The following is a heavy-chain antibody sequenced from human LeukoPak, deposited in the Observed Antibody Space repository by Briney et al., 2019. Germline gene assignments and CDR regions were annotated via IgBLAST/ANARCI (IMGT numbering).Heavy chain of an antibody. CDR3: ARTNYYYDSSGYLGGNFDY. CDR1: GGTFSSYA. CDR2: IIPIFGTA. Sequence: SVKVSCKASGGTFSSYAISWVRQAPGQGLEWMGRIIPIFGTANYAQKFQGRVTITTDESTSTAYMELSSLRSEDTAVYYCARTNYYYDSSGYLGGNFDYWGQGTLVTVSS. J-gene: IGHJ4*02. V-gene: IGHV1-69*05. D-gene: IGHD3-22*01.